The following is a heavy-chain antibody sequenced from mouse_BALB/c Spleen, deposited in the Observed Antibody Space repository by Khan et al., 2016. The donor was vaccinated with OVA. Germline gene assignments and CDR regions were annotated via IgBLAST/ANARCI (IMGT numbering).Heavy chain of an antibody. Sequence: EVQLQESGPGLVKPSQSLSLTCTVTGYSITSDYAWNWIRQFPGNKLEWMGYISYSGSTSYNPSLKSRISITRDTPKKQFFLQLNSVTTEATATYYCARVGYDGYAMDYWGQGTSVTVSS. CDR2: ISYSGST. J-gene: IGHJ4*01. CDR1: GYSITSDYA. V-gene: IGHV3-2*02. D-gene: IGHD2-2*01. CDR3: ARVGYDGYAMDY.